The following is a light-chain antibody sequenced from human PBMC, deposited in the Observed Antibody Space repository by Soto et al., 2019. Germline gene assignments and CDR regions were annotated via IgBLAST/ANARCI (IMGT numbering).Light chain of an antibody. V-gene: IGKV3-15*01. CDR1: QSVNAN. J-gene: IGKJ1*01. CDR2: GAS. CDR3: QQYNTWLWT. Sequence: EVVMTQSPATLSVSPGERATLSCRASQSVNANLAWYQQKPGQAPRLLIHGASNRATGSPARVSGSGFGTDFILNISSLQSEDFAVYYCQQYNTWLWTFGQGTKVEI.